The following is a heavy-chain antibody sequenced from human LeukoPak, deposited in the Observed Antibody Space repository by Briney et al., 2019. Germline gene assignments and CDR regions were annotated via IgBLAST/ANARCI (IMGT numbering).Heavy chain of an antibody. CDR1: GFTVSSNY. Sequence: GGSLRLSYAASGFTVSSNYMKWVRQDPGTGLEWGSVIYGGGNISYADSAKGRFTISRDNSKNTLYLQMNSLGAEDAAVDYCARGAVDNEPYDFDIWGQGTLVTVSS. CDR3: ARGAVDNEPYDFDI. J-gene: IGHJ4*02. V-gene: IGHV3-53*01. CDR2: IYGGGNI. D-gene: IGHD3-16*01.